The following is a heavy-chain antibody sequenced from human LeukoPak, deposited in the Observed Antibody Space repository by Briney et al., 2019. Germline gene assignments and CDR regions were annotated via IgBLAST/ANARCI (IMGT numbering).Heavy chain of an antibody. J-gene: IGHJ4*02. CDR1: GFTLSNCS. Sequence: GGSLRLSCAASGFTLSNCSMNWVRQAPGKGLEWVSYISYSSSTIDYAASVKGRFTISRDNAKNSLFLQMNSLRAEDTAVYYCAREGANTSYRYFDYWGQGALVTVSS. V-gene: IGHV3-48*04. D-gene: IGHD3-16*02. CDR2: ISYSSSTI. CDR3: AREGANTSYRYFDY.